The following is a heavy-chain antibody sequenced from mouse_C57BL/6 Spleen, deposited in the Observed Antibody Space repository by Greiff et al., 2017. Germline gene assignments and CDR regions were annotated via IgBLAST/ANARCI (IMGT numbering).Heavy chain of an antibody. CDR1: GYTFTSYW. CDR2: IDPSDSYT. Sequence: VQLQQSGAELVMPGASVKLSCKASGYTFTSYWMHWVKQRPGQGLEWIGEIDPSDSYTNYNQQFKGKSTLTVDKSSSTAYMQLSSLTSEDSAVYYCARPYCYGSSYDYWGQGTTLTVSS. J-gene: IGHJ2*01. CDR3: ARPYCYGSSYDY. D-gene: IGHD1-1*01. V-gene: IGHV1-69*01.